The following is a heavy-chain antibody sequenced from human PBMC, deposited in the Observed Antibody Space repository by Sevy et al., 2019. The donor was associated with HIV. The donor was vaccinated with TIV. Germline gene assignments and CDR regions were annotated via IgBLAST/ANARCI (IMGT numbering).Heavy chain of an antibody. CDR3: ARDLRSNYNNYFDP. CDR1: GFPFSTYA. Sequence: GGSLRLSCAASGFPFSTYALHWVRQAPGKGLEWVAVISYDGSNKYYADSVKGRFTISRDSSKNTLYLQMNSLTTEDTAVYYCARDLRSNYNNYFDPWGQGTLFTVSS. D-gene: IGHD4-4*01. CDR2: ISYDGSNK. J-gene: IGHJ5*02. V-gene: IGHV3-30-3*01.